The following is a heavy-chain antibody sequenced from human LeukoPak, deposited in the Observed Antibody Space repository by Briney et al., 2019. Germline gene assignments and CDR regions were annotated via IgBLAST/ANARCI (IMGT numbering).Heavy chain of an antibody. Sequence: SETLSLTCTVSGYSISSGYYWVWIRQPPGKGLDWIGTIYHSGSTYYNPSLKSRVTISEDTSKNQFSLKLTSVTAADTAMYYCALALSSYSWFDPWGQGTLVTVSS. CDR1: GYSISSGYY. J-gene: IGHJ5*02. CDR2: IYHSGST. V-gene: IGHV4-38-2*02. CDR3: ALALSSYSWFDP. D-gene: IGHD3-22*01.